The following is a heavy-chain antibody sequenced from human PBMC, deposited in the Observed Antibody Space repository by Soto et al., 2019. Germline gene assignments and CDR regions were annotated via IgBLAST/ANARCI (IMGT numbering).Heavy chain of an antibody. J-gene: IGHJ5*02. V-gene: IGHV1-69*01. D-gene: IGHD3-10*01. CDR3: ARVISMVRGVIDNWFAP. Sequence: QVPLVQSGAEVKKPGSSVTVSCKASGGTFSSYAIHWVRQAPGQGLEWMGGIIPRYGPAKYAQRFQGRVTITADESTTTVYMELTSLTSQDTAVYYCARVISMVRGVIDNWFAPWGHGTLVTVSS. CDR2: IIPRYGPA. CDR1: GGTFSSYA.